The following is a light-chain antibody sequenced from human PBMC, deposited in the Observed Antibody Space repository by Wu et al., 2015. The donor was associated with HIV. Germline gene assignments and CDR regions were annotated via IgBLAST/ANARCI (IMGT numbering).Light chain of an antibody. CDR1: QSVSSN. CDR2: GAS. Sequence: EIVMTQSPATLSVSPGERVTLSCRASQSVSSNLAWYQQKPGQAPRLLIYGASTRATGIPARFSGSGSGTDFTLTISSLEPEDFAVYYCQQRREWLTFGGGTRVEIK. J-gene: IGKJ4*01. V-gene: IGKV3-15*01. CDR3: QQRREWLT.